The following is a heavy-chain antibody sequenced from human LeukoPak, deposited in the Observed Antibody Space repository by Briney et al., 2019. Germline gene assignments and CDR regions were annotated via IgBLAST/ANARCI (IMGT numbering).Heavy chain of an antibody. CDR1: GFTFSSYS. D-gene: IGHD6-19*01. V-gene: IGHV3-21*01. CDR2: ISSSSSYI. CDR3: ARERTAGSDAFDI. J-gene: IGHJ3*02. Sequence: GGSLRLSCAASGFTFSSYSMNWVRQAPGKGLEWVSSISSSSSYIYYADSVKGRFTISRDNAKNSLYPQMNSLRAEDTAVYYCARERTAGSDAFDIWGQGTMVTVSS.